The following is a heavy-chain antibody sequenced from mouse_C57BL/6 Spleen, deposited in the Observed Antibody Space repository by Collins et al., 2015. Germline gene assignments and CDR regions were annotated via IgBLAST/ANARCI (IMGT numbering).Heavy chain of an antibody. CDR1: GFTFSDLY. D-gene: IGHD1-1*01. Sequence: EVKLVESGGGLVQSGRSLRLSCATSGFTFSDLYMEWVRQAPGKGLEWIAASRNKANDYTTEYSASVKGRFIVSRDTSQSILYLQMNALRAEDTAIYFCARNYYGSSLYWYFDVWGTGTTVTVSS. J-gene: IGHJ1*03. CDR3: ARNYYGSSLYWYFDV. CDR2: SRNKANDYTT. V-gene: IGHV7-1*01.